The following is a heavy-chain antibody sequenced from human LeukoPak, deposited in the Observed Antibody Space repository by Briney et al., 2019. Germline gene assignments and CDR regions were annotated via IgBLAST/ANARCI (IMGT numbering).Heavy chain of an antibody. D-gene: IGHD5-12*01. CDR3: ARGRRRLQPFDI. CDR2: ISAYNGYT. V-gene: IGHV1-18*01. Sequence: ASVKVSCKASGYIFTSYGISWVRQAPGQGPEWMGWISAYNGYTNYAQKLQGRVTMITDTSTSTAYMELRSLRSDDTAVYYCARGRRRLQPFDIWGQGTMVTVSS. J-gene: IGHJ3*02. CDR1: GYIFTSYG.